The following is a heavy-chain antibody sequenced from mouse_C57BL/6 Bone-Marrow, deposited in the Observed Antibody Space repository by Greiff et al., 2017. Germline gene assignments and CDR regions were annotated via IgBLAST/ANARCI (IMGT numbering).Heavy chain of an antibody. J-gene: IGHJ4*01. V-gene: IGHV1-84*01. CDR2: LYPGSGNT. CDR1: GYTFTDYY. Sequence: VQLQQSGPELVKPGASVKISCKASGYTFTDYYINWVKQRPGQGLEWIGWLYPGSGNTKYNEKFKGKATLTVDTSSSTAYMQLSSLTSEDSAVYFCARTGSYYYGLYYWGQGTSVTVAS. CDR3: ARTGSYYYGLYY.